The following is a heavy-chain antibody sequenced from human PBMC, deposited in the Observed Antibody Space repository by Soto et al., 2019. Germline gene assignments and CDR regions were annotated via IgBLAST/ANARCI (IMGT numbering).Heavy chain of an antibody. Sequence: ASVKVSCKASGYTFTSYGISWVRQAPGQGLEWMGWISAYNGNTNYAQKLQGRVTMTTDTSTSTAYMELRSLRSDDTAVYYCARDTVGVAEESYYYYGMDVWGQGTTVTVSS. J-gene: IGHJ6*02. V-gene: IGHV1-18*01. CDR3: ARDTVGVAEESYYYYGMDV. CDR1: GYTFTSYG. D-gene: IGHD3-10*01. CDR2: ISAYNGNT.